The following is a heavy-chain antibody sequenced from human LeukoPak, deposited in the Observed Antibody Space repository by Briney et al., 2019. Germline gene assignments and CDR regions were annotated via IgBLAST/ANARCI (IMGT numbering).Heavy chain of an antibody. CDR3: AARPGDLAVPFDY. V-gene: IGHV3-23*01. J-gene: IGHJ4*02. D-gene: IGHD3-10*01. Sequence: GGSLRLSCAASGFTFGTYAMTWVRQAPGKGLEGVSLISGSGDITYYAHSLKDRFTISRDNSKNTLYLQMHSLRAEDTAVYYCAARPGDLAVPFDYWGQGTLVTVSS. CDR1: GFTFGTYA. CDR2: ISGSGDIT.